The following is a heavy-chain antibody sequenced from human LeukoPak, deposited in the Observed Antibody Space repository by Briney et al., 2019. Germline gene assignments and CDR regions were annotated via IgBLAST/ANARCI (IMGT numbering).Heavy chain of an antibody. J-gene: IGHJ5*02. Sequence: SETLSLTCTVSGVSISSYYWSWIRQPPGKGLEWIGYIYYSGSTNYNPSLKSRVTISVDTSKNQFSLKLSSVTAADTAVYYCARHGGKLGLPNWFDPWGQGTLVTVSS. V-gene: IGHV4-59*08. CDR1: GVSISSYY. CDR2: IYYSGST. D-gene: IGHD3-16*01. CDR3: ARHGGKLGLPNWFDP.